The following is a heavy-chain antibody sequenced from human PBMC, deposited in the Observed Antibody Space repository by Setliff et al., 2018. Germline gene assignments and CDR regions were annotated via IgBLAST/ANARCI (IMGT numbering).Heavy chain of an antibody. V-gene: IGHV3-53*01. Sequence: GESLKISCAASGFTVSINYMSWVRQAPGKGLEWISVIYSGGTTYYADSVKGRFTISRDNSKNTLDLQMSSLRAEDTAVYYCARETLPYYFDYWGQGTLVTVSS. CDR3: ARETLPYYFDY. CDR1: GFTVSINY. CDR2: IYSGGTT. J-gene: IGHJ4*02.